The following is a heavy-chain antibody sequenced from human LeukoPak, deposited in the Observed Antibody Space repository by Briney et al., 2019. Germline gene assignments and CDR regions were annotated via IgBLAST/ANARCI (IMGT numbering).Heavy chain of an antibody. J-gene: IGHJ3*02. V-gene: IGHV4-59*01. CDR1: GGSISSYY. CDR3: ARSEYSYGADAFDI. CDR2: IYYSGST. Sequence: NPSETLSLTCTVSGGSISSYYWSWIRQPPGKGLEWIGYIYYSGSTNYNPSLKSRVTISVDTSKNQFSLKLSSVTAADTAVYYCARSEYSYGADAFDIWGQGTMVTVSS. D-gene: IGHD5-18*01.